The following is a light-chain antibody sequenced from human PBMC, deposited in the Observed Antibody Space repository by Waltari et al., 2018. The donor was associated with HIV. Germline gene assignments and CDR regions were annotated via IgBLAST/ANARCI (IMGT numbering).Light chain of an antibody. CDR1: QSVSSS. V-gene: IGKV3-15*01. J-gene: IGKJ1*01. CDR3: QQYNIWPRT. Sequence: EIVMTQSPATLSVSLGERATLSCRASQSVSSSLAWYQQKPGQAPRLLIYGASTRATGIPARFSGSGSGTEFTLTISSLQSEDFAVFYCQQYNIWPRTFGQGTKVEIK. CDR2: GAS.